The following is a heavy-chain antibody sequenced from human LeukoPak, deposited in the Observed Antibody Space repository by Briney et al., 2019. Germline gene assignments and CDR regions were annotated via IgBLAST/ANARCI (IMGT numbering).Heavy chain of an antibody. J-gene: IGHJ1*01. CDR1: GFTSNNYW. Sequence: GGSLRLSCGAYGFTSNNYWMSWVRQAPGKGLEWVANIKGDGSEKDYVDSVKGRFTISRDNAKNSLYLQMSGLRAEDTAMYYCARQPSDGSYLDYFQHWGQGTLVTVSS. D-gene: IGHD3-10*01. V-gene: IGHV3-7*01. CDR3: ARQPSDGSYLDYFQH. CDR2: IKGDGSEK.